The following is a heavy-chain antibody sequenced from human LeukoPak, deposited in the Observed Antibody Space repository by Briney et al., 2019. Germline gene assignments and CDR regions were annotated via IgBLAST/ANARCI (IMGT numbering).Heavy chain of an antibody. CDR1: GYSISSGYY. D-gene: IGHD2-15*01. V-gene: IGHV4-38-2*01. Sequence: NASETLSLTCAVSGYSISSGYYWGWIRQPPGKGLEWIGSIYHSGSTYYNPSLKSRVTISVDTSKNQFSLKLSSVTAADTAVYYCARSGYWTGGSCYPEDYFDYWGQGTLVTVSS. CDR3: ARSGYWTGGSCYPEDYFDY. CDR2: IYHSGST. J-gene: IGHJ4*02.